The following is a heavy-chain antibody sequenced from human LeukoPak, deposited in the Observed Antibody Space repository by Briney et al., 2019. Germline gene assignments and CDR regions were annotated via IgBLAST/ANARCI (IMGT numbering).Heavy chain of an antibody. CDR1: GFTFSSYA. V-gene: IGHV3-23*01. J-gene: IGHJ4*02. CDR2: ISGSGGST. D-gene: IGHD2-21*02. CDR3: ARGGIVVVTPYDY. Sequence: GGSLRLSCAASGFTFSSYAMSWVRQAPGKGLEWVSAISGSGGSTYYADSVKGRFTISRDNSKNTLYLQMNSLRAEDTAVYYCARGGIVVVTPYDYWGQGTLVTVSS.